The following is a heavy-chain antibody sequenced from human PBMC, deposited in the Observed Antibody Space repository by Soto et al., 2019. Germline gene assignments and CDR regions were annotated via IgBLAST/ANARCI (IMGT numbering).Heavy chain of an antibody. Sequence: QVQLVESGGGVVQHGRSLRLSCEGSGFTFRNHGMHWIRQSPGKGLEWLAVIWYDGSEKYYADSVKCRFTISRDNSKNTLYLQMNSLKVEDTAIYYCARWSNNKVVDPWGQGTVVTVS. V-gene: IGHV3-33*01. CDR1: GFTFRNHG. J-gene: IGHJ5*02. D-gene: IGHD1-1*01. CDR3: ARWSNNKVVDP. CDR2: IWYDGSEK.